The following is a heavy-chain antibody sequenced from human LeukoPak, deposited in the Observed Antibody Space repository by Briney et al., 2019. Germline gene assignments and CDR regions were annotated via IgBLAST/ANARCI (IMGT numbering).Heavy chain of an antibody. Sequence: GGSLRLSCAASGFTFSSYGMSWVRQAPGKGLEWVSAISGSGGSTYYADSVKGRFTISRDNSKNTLYLQMNSLRAEDTAVYYCAKGHAQPDSRKWGIAAAGSYYYMDVWGKGTTVTVSS. CDR2: ISGSGGST. J-gene: IGHJ6*03. V-gene: IGHV3-23*01. D-gene: IGHD6-13*01. CDR1: GFTFSSYG. CDR3: AKGHAQPDSRKWGIAAAGSYYYMDV.